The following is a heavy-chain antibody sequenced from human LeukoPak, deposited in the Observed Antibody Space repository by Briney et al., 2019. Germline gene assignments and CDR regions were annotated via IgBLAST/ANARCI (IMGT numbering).Heavy chain of an antibody. V-gene: IGHV4-39*07. CDR2: FYSSGST. CDR3: VRDGRFDSACFDS. D-gene: IGHD6-19*01. CDR1: GDPLNDNLYY. J-gene: IGHJ4*02. Sequence: SETLSLTCNVSGDPLNDNLYYWGWIRQPPGKGLEWIGAFYSSGSTSSHSSLKSRVTISVDTSRTQLSLKLDSVTDTDTAVYYCVRDGRFDSACFDSWGPGILVTVSS.